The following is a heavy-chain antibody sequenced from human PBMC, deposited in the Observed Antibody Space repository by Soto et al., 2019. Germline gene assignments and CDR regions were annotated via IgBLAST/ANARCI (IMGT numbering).Heavy chain of an antibody. D-gene: IGHD3-3*01. CDR3: AKDRRFLPVGRFDP. CDR2: ISGSGGST. CDR1: GFTFSSYA. J-gene: IGHJ5*02. Sequence: GGSLRLSCAASGFTFSSYAMSWVRQAPGKGLEWVSAISGSGGSTYYADSVKGRFTISRDNSKNTLYLQMNSLRAEDTAVYDCAKDRRFLPVGRFDPWGQGTLVTVSS. V-gene: IGHV3-23*01.